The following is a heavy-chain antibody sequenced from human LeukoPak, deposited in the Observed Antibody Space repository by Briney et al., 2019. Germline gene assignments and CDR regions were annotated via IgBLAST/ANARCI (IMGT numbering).Heavy chain of an antibody. V-gene: IGHV1-46*01. CDR1: GYTFTSYY. J-gene: IGHJ5*02. Sequence: ASVKVSCKASGYTFTSYYMHWVRQAPGQGLEWIGIINPSGDNTWYAQKFQGRATMTRDMATSTDYLEVSSLRSEDTAVYYCARDNSLRDTAWWFDPWGQGTLVTVSS. CDR3: ARDNSLRDTAWWFDP. CDR2: INPSGDNT. D-gene: IGHD5-24*01.